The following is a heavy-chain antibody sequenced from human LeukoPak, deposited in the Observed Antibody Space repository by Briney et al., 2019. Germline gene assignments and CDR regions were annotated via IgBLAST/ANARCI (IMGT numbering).Heavy chain of an antibody. CDR1: GYTFTGYF. CDR2: INPKSGGT. V-gene: IGHV1-2*02. Sequence: ASVKVSCKASGYTFTGYFIHWVRQAPGQGLEWMGWINPKSGGTNYEQKFQDRVTMTRDTSISTAYMELSRLTSDDTAVYYCATLGGHSLAAQNGYWGQGTLVTVSS. D-gene: IGHD3-16*01. CDR3: ATLGGHSLAAQNGY. J-gene: IGHJ4*02.